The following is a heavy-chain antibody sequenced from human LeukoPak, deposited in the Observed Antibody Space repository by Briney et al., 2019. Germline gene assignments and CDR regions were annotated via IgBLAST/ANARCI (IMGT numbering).Heavy chain of an antibody. D-gene: IGHD3/OR15-3a*01. J-gene: IGHJ4*02. CDR3: ATSYDMGWLIGY. CDR1: GFTFGDTW. Sequence: GGSLRLSCAASGFTFGDTWINWVRQVPGQGLEWVANIKQDGSEKFYVASVKGRFTISRDNGKSSLYLQMNSLRAEDTALYYCATSYDMGWLIGYWGQGTLVTVSS. V-gene: IGHV3-7*03. CDR2: IKQDGSEK.